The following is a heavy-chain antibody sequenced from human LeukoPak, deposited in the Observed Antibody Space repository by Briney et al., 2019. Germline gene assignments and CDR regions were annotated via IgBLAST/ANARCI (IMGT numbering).Heavy chain of an antibody. CDR3: ARSPSDGYNYLDY. D-gene: IGHD5-24*01. J-gene: IGHJ4*02. Sequence: AGGSLRLSCTASGLTFSTNPMHWVRQAPGKGLVWVAVISYDGNAKYYADSVKGRFTISRDNSKNTLYLQMNSLRPEDTAVYYCARSPSDGYNYLDYWGQGTLVTVSS. CDR1: GLTFSTNP. V-gene: IGHV3-30*04. CDR2: ISYDGNAK.